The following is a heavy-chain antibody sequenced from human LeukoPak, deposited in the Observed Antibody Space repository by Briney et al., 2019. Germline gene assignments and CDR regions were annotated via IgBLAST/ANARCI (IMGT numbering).Heavy chain of an antibody. Sequence: GGSLRLSCAASGFTFSSYSMNWVRQAPGKGLEWVSSISSGSTYMYYADSVKGRFTVSRDNAQNSMYLQMNSLRAEDTAVYYCGRVGGRSKAAKGDAFDIWGQGTMVTVSS. V-gene: IGHV3-21*01. J-gene: IGHJ3*02. CDR2: ISSGSTYM. CDR1: GFTFSSYS. CDR3: GRVGGRSKAAKGDAFDI. D-gene: IGHD6-6*01.